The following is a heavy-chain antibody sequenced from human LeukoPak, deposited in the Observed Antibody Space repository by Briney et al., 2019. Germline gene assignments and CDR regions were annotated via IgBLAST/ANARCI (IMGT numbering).Heavy chain of an antibody. J-gene: IGHJ4*02. CDR2: ISSSSSYI. D-gene: IGHD3-22*01. V-gene: IGHV3-21*01. CDR3: AKDFHFYDSSGYEGY. CDR1: GFTFSSYS. Sequence: GGSLRLSCAASGFTFSSYSMNWVRQAPGKGLEWVSSISSSSSYIYYADSVKGRFTISRDNSKNTLYLQMNSLRAVDTSVYYCAKDFHFYDSSGYEGYWGQGTLVTVAS.